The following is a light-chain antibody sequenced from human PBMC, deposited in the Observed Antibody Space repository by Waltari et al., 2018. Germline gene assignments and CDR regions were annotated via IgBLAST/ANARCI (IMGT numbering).Light chain of an antibody. CDR3: SSYAGSSILSV. CDR1: SSDVGGYNY. J-gene: IGLJ1*01. Sequence: QSALTQPPSASGSPGQSVPISCTGTSSDVGGYNYVSWYHTHPGKAPKLMIYEVNKRPSGVPDRFSGSKSGNTASLTVSGLQAEDEADYYCSSYAGSSILSVFGSGTKVTVL. V-gene: IGLV2-8*01. CDR2: EVN.